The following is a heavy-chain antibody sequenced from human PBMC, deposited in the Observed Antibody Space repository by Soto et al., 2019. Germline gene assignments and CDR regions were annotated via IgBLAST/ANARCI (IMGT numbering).Heavy chain of an antibody. CDR3: ATDLDQLPTIKYYYYGMDV. Sequence: PGGSLRLSCAASGFTFSNYWMNWVRQAPGKRLEWVANIKEDGSEKYYVDSVKGRFTISRDNAKNSLFLQMNSLRAEDTAVYYCATDLDQLPTIKYYYYGMDVWGQGTTVTVSS. V-gene: IGHV3-7*03. J-gene: IGHJ6*02. D-gene: IGHD2-2*01. CDR2: IKEDGSEK. CDR1: GFTFSNYW.